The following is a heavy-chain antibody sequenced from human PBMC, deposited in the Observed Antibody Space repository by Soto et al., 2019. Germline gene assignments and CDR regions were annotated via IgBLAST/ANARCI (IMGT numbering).Heavy chain of an antibody. CDR3: ARGTWDSSGWYTFPFDY. Sequence: ASVKVSCKASGFIFSKYYMHWVRQAPGQGLEWVGIINPSGTRTSCAPKFQGRVTMTRDTSTSTVYMELSSLTSDDTAVYYCARGTWDSSGWYTFPFDYWGQGTVVTVSS. J-gene: IGHJ4*02. CDR2: INPSGTRT. V-gene: IGHV1-46*01. D-gene: IGHD6-19*01. CDR1: GFIFSKYY.